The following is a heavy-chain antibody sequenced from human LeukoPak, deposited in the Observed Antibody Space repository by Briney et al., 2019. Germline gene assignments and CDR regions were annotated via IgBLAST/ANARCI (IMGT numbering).Heavy chain of an antibody. CDR3: AKDGGSYSADY. CDR2: INPSDGGR. Sequence: ASVKVSCQAPGYTFTTYKMHWVRQAPGQGLEWVGIINPSDGGRRNAQKFQGRVTMTRDMSTRTVYMELSSLRSEDTAVYYCAKDGGSYSADYWGQGTLVTVSS. J-gene: IGHJ4*02. D-gene: IGHD3-10*01. CDR1: GYTFTTYK. V-gene: IGHV1-46*01.